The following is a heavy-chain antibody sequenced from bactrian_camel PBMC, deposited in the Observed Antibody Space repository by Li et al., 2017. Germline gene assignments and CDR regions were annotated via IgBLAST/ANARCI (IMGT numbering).Heavy chain of an antibody. V-gene: IGHV3S1*01. Sequence: VQLVESGGGSVQAGGSLRLSCVATGDTRSSNCMGWFRQAPGKEREGVAGIDTGDGHTYYAESVKGRFTISQDNAKNTVYLQMNNLKVEDTAMYYCAADRRCTPIMQITYRTVPRSRGQGTQVTVS. J-gene: IGHJ6*01. D-gene: IGHD1*01. CDR1: GDTRSSNC. CDR3: AADRRCTPIMQITYRTVPRS. CDR2: IDTGDGHT.